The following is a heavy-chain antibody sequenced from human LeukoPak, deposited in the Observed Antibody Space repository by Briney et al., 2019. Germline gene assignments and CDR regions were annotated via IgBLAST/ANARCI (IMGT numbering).Heavy chain of an antibody. CDR2: ISPSSTYI. D-gene: IGHD5-18*01. CDR1: GFTFSSSS. J-gene: IGHJ4*02. Sequence: PGGSLRLSCAASGFTFSSSSMNWVRQAPGKGLEWVSSISPSSTYIYYADSVKGRFTISRDNAKNSLYLQMNSLRAEDTAIYFCARLYAYSNGYDANWGQGTLVTVSS. V-gene: IGHV3-21*01. CDR3: ARLYAYSNGYDAN.